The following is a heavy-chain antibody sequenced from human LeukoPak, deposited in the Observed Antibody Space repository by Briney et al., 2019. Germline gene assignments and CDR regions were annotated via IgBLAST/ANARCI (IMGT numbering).Heavy chain of an antibody. J-gene: IGHJ4*02. V-gene: IGHV3-30*18. CDR1: GFTFSSYG. D-gene: IGHD6-13*01. Sequence: GGSLRLSCAASGFTFSSYGMHWVRQAPGKGLEWVAVISYDGSNKYYADSVKGRFTISRDNSKNTLYLQVNSLRAEDTAVYYCAKEGGLRSSWSFDFWGQGILVIVSS. CDR2: ISYDGSNK. CDR3: AKEGGLRSSWSFDF.